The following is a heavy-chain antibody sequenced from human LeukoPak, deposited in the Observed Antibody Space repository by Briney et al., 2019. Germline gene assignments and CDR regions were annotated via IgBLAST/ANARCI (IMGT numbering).Heavy chain of an antibody. D-gene: IGHD2-21*02. CDR1: GFTFSSHG. CDR2: IWYDGSNK. V-gene: IGHV3-33*01. CDR3: ARWGDGKRFDY. J-gene: IGHJ4*02. Sequence: PGGSLRISCAASGFTFSSHGMNWVRQAPGKRLEWVAVIWYDGSNKYYADSVKGRFTISRDNSKNTLYLQMNSLRDEDTAMYYCARWGDGKRFDYWGQGTLVTVSS.